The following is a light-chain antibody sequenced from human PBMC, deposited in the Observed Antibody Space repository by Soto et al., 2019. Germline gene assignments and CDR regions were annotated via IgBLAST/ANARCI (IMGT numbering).Light chain of an antibody. V-gene: IGLV2-14*01. CDR1: MRDVGGYNL. CDR2: EVR. J-gene: IGLJ2*01. Sequence: QSVLTQPASVSGSPGQSITISCAGTMRDVGGYNLVSWYQQHPGRAPQLILYEVRNRPSGISFRFSGSKSGNTASLTISGLQAEDEADYYCSSFTSKSSLIFGGGPKLTAL. CDR3: SSFTSKSSLI.